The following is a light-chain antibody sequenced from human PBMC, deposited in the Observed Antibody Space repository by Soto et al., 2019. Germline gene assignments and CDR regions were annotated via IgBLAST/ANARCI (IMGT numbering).Light chain of an antibody. Sequence: DIQMTQSPSSLSASVGDRITITCRASQSISRSLNWYQHKPGKAPKLLINAASSLERGVPSRFSGGGSGTDFTLNISSLQPDDFATYYCQQNYRATPWTFGQGTKVDIK. CDR2: AAS. CDR1: QSISRS. J-gene: IGKJ1*01. CDR3: QQNYRATPWT. V-gene: IGKV1-39*01.